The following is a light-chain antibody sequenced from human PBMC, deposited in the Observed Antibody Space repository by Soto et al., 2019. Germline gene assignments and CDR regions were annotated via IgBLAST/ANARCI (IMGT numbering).Light chain of an antibody. CDR2: GAS. CDR3: QQYGISPFT. J-gene: IGKJ4*01. V-gene: IGKV3-20*01. Sequence: EVVLTQSPGTLSLSPGARATLSCRASQFVSSTYLAWYQQRPGQAPRLLIYGASSRATGIPDMFSGGGSETDFTLTISRLESEDSAVYYCQQYGISPFTFGGGTKVEI. CDR1: QFVSSTY.